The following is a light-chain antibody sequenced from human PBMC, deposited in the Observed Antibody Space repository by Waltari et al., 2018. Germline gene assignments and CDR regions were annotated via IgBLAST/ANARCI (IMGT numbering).Light chain of an antibody. CDR2: GDT. V-gene: IGLV1-40*01. CDR1: RSNIGAGYD. J-gene: IGLJ3*02. Sequence: QSVLTQAPSVSGAPGQRVTISCAGTRSNIGAGYDVNWYQQVPGLVPKLLIQGDTSRPAGVPDLFSASKSGDSASVAIAGLQADDEADYYCQSYDSSLSGWVFGGGTKLTVV. CDR3: QSYDSSLSGWV.